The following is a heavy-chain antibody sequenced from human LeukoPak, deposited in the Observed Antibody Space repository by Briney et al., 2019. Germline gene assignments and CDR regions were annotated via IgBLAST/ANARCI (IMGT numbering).Heavy chain of an antibody. CDR3: ARDLFLGYCSSTSCNDNWFDP. CDR2: INPNSGGT. Sequence: ASVKVSCKASGYTFTGYYMHWVRQAPGQGLEWMGWINPNSGGTNYAQEFQGRVTMTRDTSISTAYMELSRLRSDDTAVYYCARDLFLGYCSSTSCNDNWFDPWGQGTLVTVSS. J-gene: IGHJ5*02. V-gene: IGHV1-2*02. D-gene: IGHD2-2*01. CDR1: GYTFTGYY.